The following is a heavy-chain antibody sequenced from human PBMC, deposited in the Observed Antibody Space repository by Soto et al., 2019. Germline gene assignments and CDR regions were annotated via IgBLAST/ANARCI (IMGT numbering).Heavy chain of an antibody. CDR1: GFTFSSYA. D-gene: IGHD6-19*01. V-gene: IGHV3-30-3*01. Sequence: GGSLRLSCAASGFTFSSYAMHWVRQAPGKGLEWVAVISYDGSNKYYADSVKGRFTISRDNSKNTLYLQMNSLRAEDTAVYYCARERGGKYSSGWTDFDYWGQGTLVTVSS. CDR2: ISYDGSNK. CDR3: ARERGGKYSSGWTDFDY. J-gene: IGHJ4*02.